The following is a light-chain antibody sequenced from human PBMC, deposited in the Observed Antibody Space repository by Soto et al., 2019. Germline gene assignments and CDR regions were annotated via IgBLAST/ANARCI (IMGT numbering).Light chain of an antibody. CDR2: KAS. CDR3: QQYRTLAS. CDR1: QSISDW. V-gene: IGKV1-5*03. Sequence: EIQMTQSPSTLSASVGVRVTITCRASQSISDWLAWYQQKPGEIPKLLIYKASTLETGVPSRFSGGGSETDFTLTISSLQPDDFATYYCQQYRTLASFGQGTKVEIK. J-gene: IGKJ1*01.